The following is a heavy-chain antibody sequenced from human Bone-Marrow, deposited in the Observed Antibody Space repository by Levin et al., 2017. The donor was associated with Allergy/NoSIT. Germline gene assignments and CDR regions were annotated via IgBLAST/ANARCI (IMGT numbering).Heavy chain of an antibody. J-gene: IGHJ4*02. D-gene: IGHD2-15*01. V-gene: IGHV3-21*01. Sequence: GGSLRLSCAASGFTFSSYSMNWVRQAPGKGLEWVSSISSSSSYIYYADSVKGRFTISRDNAKNSLYLQMNSLRAEDTAVYYCARGYCSGGIYFDYWGQGTLVTVSS. CDR3: ARGYCSGGIYFDY. CDR2: ISSSSSYI. CDR1: GFTFSSYS.